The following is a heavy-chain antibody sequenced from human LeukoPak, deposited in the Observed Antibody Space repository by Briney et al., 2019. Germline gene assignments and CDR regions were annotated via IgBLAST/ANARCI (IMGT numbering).Heavy chain of an antibody. Sequence: GGPLRLSCAASGFTFSYSAMTWVPQAPGEGLDCVSTFSGGGATTYYADSVKGRFTISRDNSKNTMSLQMNSLRPEDTAVYYCAKSQLRGFSTGWPLDSWGQGTLVTVSS. D-gene: IGHD6-19*01. J-gene: IGHJ4*02. CDR1: GFTFSYSA. CDR2: FSGGGATT. V-gene: IGHV3-23*01. CDR3: AKSQLRGFSTGWPLDS.